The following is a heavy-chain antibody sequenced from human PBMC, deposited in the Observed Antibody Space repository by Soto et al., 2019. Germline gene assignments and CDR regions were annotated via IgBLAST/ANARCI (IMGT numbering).Heavy chain of an antibody. J-gene: IGHJ4*02. D-gene: IGHD3-9*01. CDR3: VRDPEYFISRIDY. CDR1: GFTFSSYV. Sequence: GGSLRLSCAASGFTFSSYVFHWVRQTPGKGLEWVAVISYDGSNKYYADSVKGRFTISRDNSKNTLYLQMNSLRAEDTAVYYYVRDPEYFISRIDYWGQGPLVTXPS. V-gene: IGHV3-30-3*01. CDR2: ISYDGSNK.